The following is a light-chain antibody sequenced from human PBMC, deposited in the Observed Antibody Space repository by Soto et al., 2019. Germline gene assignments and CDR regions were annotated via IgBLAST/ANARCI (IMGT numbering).Light chain of an antibody. Sequence: DIQMTQSPSTLSASVGDRVTIICRASQSISSWLAWYQQKPVKAPKLLISKASNLDSGVPSRFSGSGSGTEFNLTISSLQPEDFATYYCQQYNSFIWTFGRGTKVDIK. CDR3: QQYNSFIWT. CDR1: QSISSW. CDR2: KAS. J-gene: IGKJ1*01. V-gene: IGKV1-5*03.